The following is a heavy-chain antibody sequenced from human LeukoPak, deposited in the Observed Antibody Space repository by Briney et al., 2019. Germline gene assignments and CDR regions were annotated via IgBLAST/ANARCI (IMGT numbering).Heavy chain of an antibody. CDR3: ARDYYDSSGFGAFDI. CDR1: GYTFTAYY. J-gene: IGHJ3*02. Sequence: EASVKVSCKASGYTFTAYYMHWVRQAPGQGLEWMGWLNPNSGGTNYAQKFQGRVTMTRDTSISTAYMELSRLRSDDTAVYYCARDYYDSSGFGAFDIWGQGTMVTVSS. CDR2: LNPNSGGT. V-gene: IGHV1-2*02. D-gene: IGHD3-22*01.